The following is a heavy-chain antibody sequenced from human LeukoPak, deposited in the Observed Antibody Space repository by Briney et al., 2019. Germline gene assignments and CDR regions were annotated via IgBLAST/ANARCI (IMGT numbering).Heavy chain of an antibody. CDR1: GFIFSHAW. Sequence: GSLRLSCAASGFIFSHAWMNWVRQAPGKGLQWLGRIRSGGAREYAAPAQGRFTISRDDSKNTVYLQMNNLDTDDTAVYFCAVSPPVIPAQIDYWGQGTLVTVSS. J-gene: IGHJ4*02. CDR2: IRSGGAR. D-gene: IGHD3-16*02. CDR3: AVSPPVIPAQIDY. V-gene: IGHV3-15*01.